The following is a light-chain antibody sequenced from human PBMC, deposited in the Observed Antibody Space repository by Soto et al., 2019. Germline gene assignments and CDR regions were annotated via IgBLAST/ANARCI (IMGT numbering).Light chain of an antibody. V-gene: IGKV4-1*01. J-gene: IGKJ2*01. CDR3: QQYYSSPRT. CDR2: WAS. CDR1: RSVLYSSNNKNY. Sequence: DIVMTQSPDSLAVSLGERSTINCKSSRSVLYSSNNKNYLAWYQQKPGQPPKLLIYWASTRESGVPDRFSGSGSGTDFTLTISNLQAEDVSVYYCQQYYSSPRTFGQGTKLEIK.